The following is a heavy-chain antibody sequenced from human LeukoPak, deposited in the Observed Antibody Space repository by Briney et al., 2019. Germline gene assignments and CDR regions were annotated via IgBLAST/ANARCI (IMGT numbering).Heavy chain of an antibody. CDR1: GFTFSSYA. Sequence: GGSLRLSCAASGFTFSSYAMSWVRQAPGKGLEWVSAISGSGGSTYYADSVKGRFTISRDNSKNTLYLQMNSLRAEDTAVYYCAKAVSDYYDSSGYNDYWGQGTLVTVSS. D-gene: IGHD3-22*01. V-gene: IGHV3-23*01. CDR2: ISGSGGST. J-gene: IGHJ4*02. CDR3: AKAVSDYYDSSGYNDY.